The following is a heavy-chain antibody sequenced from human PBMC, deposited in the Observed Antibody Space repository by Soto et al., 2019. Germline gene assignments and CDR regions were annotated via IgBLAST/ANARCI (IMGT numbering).Heavy chain of an antibody. J-gene: IGHJ6*02. V-gene: IGHV5-51*01. CDR2: IYPRDSDT. CDR3: ARSSTYADLPYYYGMDV. Sequence: GESLKISCQGSGFTFAIYWISWVRQMPGKGLEWMGVIYPRDSDTRYSPSFQGQVTISADKSISTAYLQWSTLQASDTAVYYCARSSTYADLPYYYGMDVWGQGTTVTVSS. D-gene: IGHD2-2*01. CDR1: GFTFAIYW.